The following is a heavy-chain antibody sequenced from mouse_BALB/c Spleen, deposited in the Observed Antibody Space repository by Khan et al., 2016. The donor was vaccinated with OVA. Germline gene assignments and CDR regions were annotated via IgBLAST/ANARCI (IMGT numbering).Heavy chain of an antibody. D-gene: IGHD1-1*01. CDR3: ARSGDIDYYGSSSPAWLAY. CDR2: INPSSGYT. V-gene: IGHV1-4*01. Sequence: QVQLQQSGAELARPGASVKMSCKASGYTFTIYTMHWVKQRPGQGLEWIGYINPSSGYTNYNQKLKDKATLTADKSYSTAYMQLSSLTSEDSAAYYCARSGDIDYYGSSSPAWLAYWGQGTLVTVSA. J-gene: IGHJ3*01. CDR1: GYTFTIYT.